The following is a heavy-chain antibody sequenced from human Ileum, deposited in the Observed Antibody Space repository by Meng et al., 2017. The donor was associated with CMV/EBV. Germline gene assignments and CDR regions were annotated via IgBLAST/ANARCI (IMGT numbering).Heavy chain of an antibody. D-gene: IGHD6-19*01. CDR2: IRSKAYGGTT. CDR3: TRCRRRWLVNLDY. J-gene: IGHJ4*02. V-gene: IGHV3-49*04. Sequence: GESLKISCTASGFTFGDYAMSWVRQAPGKGLEWVGFIRSKAYGGTTEYAASVKGRFTISRDDSKSIAYLQMNSLKTEDTAVYYCTRCRRRWLVNLDYWGQGTLVTVSS. CDR1: GFTFGDYA.